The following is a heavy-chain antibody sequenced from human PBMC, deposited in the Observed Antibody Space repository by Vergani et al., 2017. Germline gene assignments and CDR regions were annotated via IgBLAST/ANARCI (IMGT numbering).Heavy chain of an antibody. CDR1: GFTFSSYG. CDR3: AKAAAAEEDWFDP. V-gene: IGHV3-30*18. D-gene: IGHD6-13*01. J-gene: IGHJ5*02. CDR2: ISYDGSNK. Sequence: QVQLVESGGGVVQPGRSLRLSCAASGFTFSSYGMHWVRQAPGKGLEWVAVISYDGSNKYYADSVKGRFTISRDNSKNTLYLQMYSLRAEDTAVYYCAKAAAAEEDWFDPWGQGTLVTVSS.